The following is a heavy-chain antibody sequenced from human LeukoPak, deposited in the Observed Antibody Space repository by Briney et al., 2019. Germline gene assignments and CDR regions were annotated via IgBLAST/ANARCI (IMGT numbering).Heavy chain of an antibody. V-gene: IGHV3-23*01. CDR1: GITLSNYG. CDR3: AKRGVVIRVILVGFHKEAYYFDS. Sequence: GGSLRLSCAVSGITLSNYGMSWVRQAPGKGLEWVAGISDSGGSTNYADSVKGRFTISRDNPKNTLYLQMNSLRAEDTVVYFCAKRGVVIRVILVGFHKEAYYFDSWGQGALVTVSS. CDR2: ISDSGGST. D-gene: IGHD3-22*01. J-gene: IGHJ4*02.